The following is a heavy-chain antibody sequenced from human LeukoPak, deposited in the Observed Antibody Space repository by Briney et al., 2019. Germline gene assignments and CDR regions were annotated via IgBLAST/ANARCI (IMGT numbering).Heavy chain of an antibody. CDR1: GFTFSTYS. D-gene: IGHD2-2*01. J-gene: IGHJ4*02. Sequence: GGSLRLSCTASGFTFSTYSMNWVRQAPGKGLEWVAFISDRGTYIYYADSVKGRFTISRDNAKNSLYLQMNSLRAEDTAVYYCANHLACGSTSCPPFDSWGQGTLVAVSS. CDR2: ISDRGTYI. CDR3: ANHLACGSTSCPPFDS. V-gene: IGHV3-21*01.